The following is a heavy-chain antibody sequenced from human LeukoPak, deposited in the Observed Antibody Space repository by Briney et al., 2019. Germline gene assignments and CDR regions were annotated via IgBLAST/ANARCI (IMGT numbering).Heavy chain of an antibody. CDR2: IYYSGST. CDR3: ASGAAAGTGWFDP. D-gene: IGHD6-13*01. V-gene: IGHV4-59*01. CDR1: GGSISSYY. J-gene: IGHJ5*02. Sequence: SETLSLTCTASGGSISSYYWSWIRQPPGKGLEWIGYIYYSGSTNYNPSLKSRVTISVDTSKNQFSLKLSSVTAADTAVYYCASGAAAGTGWFDPWGQGTLVTVSS.